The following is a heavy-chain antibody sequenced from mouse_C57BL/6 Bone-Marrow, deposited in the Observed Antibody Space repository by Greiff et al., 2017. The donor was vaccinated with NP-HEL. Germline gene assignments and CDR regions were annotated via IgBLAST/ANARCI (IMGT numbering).Heavy chain of an antibody. CDR2: IYPGSGNT. CDR3: SISYCMDY. D-gene: IGHD2-10*01. CDR1: GYTFTDYY. J-gene: IGHJ2*01. Sequence: QVQLQQPGAELVRPGASVKLSCKASGYTFTDYYINWVKQRPGQGLEWIARIYPGSGNTYYNEKFKGKATLTAEKSSSTAYMQLSSLTSADSAVYFFSISYCMDYWGQGTTLTVSS. V-gene: IGHV1-76*01.